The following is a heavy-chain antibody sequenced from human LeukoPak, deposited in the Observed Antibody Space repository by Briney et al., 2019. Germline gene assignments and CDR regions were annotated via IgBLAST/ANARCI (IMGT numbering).Heavy chain of an antibody. CDR3: ARGGGLDV. V-gene: IGHV3-7*03. D-gene: IGHD3-16*01. CDR1: GFTFSSYW. J-gene: IGHJ6*02. Sequence: GGSLRLSCAASGFTFSSYWMNWARQAPGKGLEWVASINHNGNVNYYVDSVKGRITISRDNAKNSLCLQMSNLRAEDTAVYFCARGGGLDVWGQGATVTVSS. CDR2: INHNGNVN.